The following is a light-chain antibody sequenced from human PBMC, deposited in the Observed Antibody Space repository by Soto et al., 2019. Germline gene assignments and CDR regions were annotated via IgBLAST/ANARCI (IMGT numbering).Light chain of an antibody. V-gene: IGKV1-33*01. J-gene: IGKJ3*01. CDR1: QDIGTY. CDR3: QHSNHLPL. Sequence: DIQMTQSPPSLSASVGDRVTITCQASQDIGTYLNWYQHKPGKAPNLVIYDASNLETGVPSRFSGGGSGTDLTFTISSLRPEDIATYYCQHSNHLPLFGPGTKVDIK. CDR2: DAS.